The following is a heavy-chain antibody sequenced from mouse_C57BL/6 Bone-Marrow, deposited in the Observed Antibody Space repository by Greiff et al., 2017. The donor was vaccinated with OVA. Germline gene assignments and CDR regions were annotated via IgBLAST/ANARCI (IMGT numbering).Heavy chain of an antibody. D-gene: IGHD2-1*01. V-gene: IGHV1-72*01. J-gene: IGHJ2*01. CDR2: IDPNSGGT. CDR3: ARYGNYDHYFDY. Sequence: VKQRPGRGLEWIGRIDPNSGGTKYNEKFKSKATLTVDKPSSTAYMQLSSLTSEDSAVYYCARYGNYDHYFDYWGQGTTLTVSS.